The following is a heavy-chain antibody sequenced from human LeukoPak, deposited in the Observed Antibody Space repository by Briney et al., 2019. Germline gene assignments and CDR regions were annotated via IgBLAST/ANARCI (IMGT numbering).Heavy chain of an antibody. D-gene: IGHD6-19*01. V-gene: IGHV3-66*02. CDR1: GFSVSSNY. J-gene: IGHJ4*02. CDR3: ARDKLGSGYSSDFDY. CDR2: IYTGGTT. Sequence: PGGSLRLSCAASGFSVSSNYMNWVRHAPGKGLEWVSAIYTGGTTYYADSVKGRFTISRDNSKNTLYLQMNSLRAEDTAVYYCARDKLGSGYSSDFDYWGQGTLVTVSS.